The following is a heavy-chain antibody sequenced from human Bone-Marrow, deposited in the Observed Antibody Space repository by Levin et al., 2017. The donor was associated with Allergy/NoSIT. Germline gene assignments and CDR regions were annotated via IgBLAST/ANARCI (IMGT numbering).Heavy chain of an antibody. CDR2: ISYDGSNK. D-gene: IGHD3-10*01. CDR3: AKDSGSGSSSDY. V-gene: IGHV3-30*18. Sequence: GESLKISCAASGFTFSSYGMHWVRQAPGKGLEWVAVISYDGSNKYYADSVKGRFTISRDNSKNTLYLQMNSLRAEDTAVYYCAKDSGSGSSSDYWGQGTLVTVSS. J-gene: IGHJ4*02. CDR1: GFTFSSYG.